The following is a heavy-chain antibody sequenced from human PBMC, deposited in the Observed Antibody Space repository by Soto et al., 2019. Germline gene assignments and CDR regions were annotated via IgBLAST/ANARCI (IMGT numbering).Heavy chain of an antibody. Sequence: QVRLVESGGGAVQPGDSLRLSCDASGFTFSTYALHWVRQAPGKGLEWVAFISYTGTNQYYADSVKGRFTVSRDNSKNIASLQMTSLKPEDSVVYYCATDAFLYSRGAYYYHWGQGTLVTVSS. J-gene: IGHJ5*02. V-gene: IGHV3-30-3*01. CDR1: GFTFSTYA. CDR2: ISYTGTNQ. CDR3: ATDAFLYSRGAYYYH. D-gene: IGHD3-16*01.